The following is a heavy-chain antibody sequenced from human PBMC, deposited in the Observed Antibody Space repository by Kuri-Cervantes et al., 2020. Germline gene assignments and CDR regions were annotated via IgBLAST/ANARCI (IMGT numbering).Heavy chain of an antibody. V-gene: IGHV4-30-2*02. D-gene: IGHD3-10*01. CDR1: GGSISSGGYS. CDR3: ASAGRDRDYYYGMDV. Sequence: LSLTCAVSGGSISSGGYSWSWIRQPPGKGLEWIGYIYHSGSTYYNPSLKSRVTISVDRSKNQFSLKLSSVTAADTAVYYCASAGRDRDYYYGMDVWGQGTTVTVSS. J-gene: IGHJ6*02. CDR2: IYHSGST.